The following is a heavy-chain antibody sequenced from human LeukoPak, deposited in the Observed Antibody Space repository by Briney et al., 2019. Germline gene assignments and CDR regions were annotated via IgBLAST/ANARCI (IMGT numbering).Heavy chain of an antibody. Sequence: GGSLLLSCSAPGFTFSNYAMKWVRQAPGMVLELVGSRGTAGDTSDAASVRGRVTISRDNAKITVYLQMNGLRAEDTALYYCAQKTPGPHPFDYWGQGTLVTVSS. V-gene: IGHV3-23*01. CDR2: RGTAGDT. J-gene: IGHJ4*02. D-gene: IGHD2-8*02. CDR3: AQKTPGPHPFDY. CDR1: GFTFSNYA.